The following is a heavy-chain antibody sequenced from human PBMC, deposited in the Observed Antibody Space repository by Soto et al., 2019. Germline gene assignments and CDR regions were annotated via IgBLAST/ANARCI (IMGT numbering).Heavy chain of an antibody. J-gene: IGHJ3*02. V-gene: IGHV6-1*01. CDR2: TYYRSKWYN. Sequence: SQTLSLTCAISGDSVSSNSAAWNWIRQSPSRGLEWLGRTYYRSKWYNDYAVSVKSRITINPDTSKNQFSLQLNSVTPEDTAVYYCARDRDYSKGTTPREARAFDIWGQGTMVNVSS. CDR3: ARDRDYSKGTTPREARAFDI. CDR1: GDSVSSNSAA. D-gene: IGHD4-4*01.